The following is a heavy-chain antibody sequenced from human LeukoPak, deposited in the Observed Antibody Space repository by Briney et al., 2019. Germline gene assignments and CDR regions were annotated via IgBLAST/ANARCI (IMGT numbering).Heavy chain of an antibody. Sequence: PGRSLRLSCAASGFTFSSYGMHWVRQAPGKGLEWVAVIWYDGSNKYYADSVKGRFTISRDNSKSTLYLQMNSLRAEDTAVYYCARGMQPRFGELSGNLDYWGQGTLVTVSS. CDR3: ARGMQPRFGELSGNLDY. V-gene: IGHV3-33*01. CDR2: IWYDGSNK. CDR1: GFTFSSYG. D-gene: IGHD3-10*01. J-gene: IGHJ4*02.